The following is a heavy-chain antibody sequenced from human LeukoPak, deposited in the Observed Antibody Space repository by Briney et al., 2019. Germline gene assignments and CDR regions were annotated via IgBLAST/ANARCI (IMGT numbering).Heavy chain of an antibody. CDR2: ISSISSYI. D-gene: IGHD1-26*01. CDR1: GFTFSRYW. Sequence: GGSLRLSRVGSGFTFSRYWLNWVRQAPGKGLEWVSSISSISSYIYYADSVKGRFTVSRDNAKNSLYLQMDSLRAEDTAVYYCARDPSGTYYPRVSGALDIWGQGTMVTVSS. V-gene: IGHV3-21*01. CDR3: ARDPSGTYYPRVSGALDI. J-gene: IGHJ3*02.